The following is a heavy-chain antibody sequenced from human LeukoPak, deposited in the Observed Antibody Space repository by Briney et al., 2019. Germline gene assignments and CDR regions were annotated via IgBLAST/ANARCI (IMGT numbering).Heavy chain of an antibody. CDR2: IYYSGST. V-gene: IGHV4-31*03. CDR1: GGSISSGGYY. J-gene: IGHJ6*02. CDR3: ARVLVVPAVLGAYYYYYGMDV. Sequence: PSETLSLTCTVSGGSISSGGYYWSWIRQHAGKGLEWIGYIYYSGSTYYNPSLKSRVTISVDTSKNQFSLKLSSVTAADTAVYYCARVLVVPAVLGAYYYYYGMDVWGQGTTVTVSS. D-gene: IGHD2-2*01.